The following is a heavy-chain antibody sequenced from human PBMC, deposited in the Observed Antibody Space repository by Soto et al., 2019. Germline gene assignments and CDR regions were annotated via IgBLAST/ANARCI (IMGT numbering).Heavy chain of an antibody. CDR1: GYTFTSYA. CDR3: ARDLPPVGS. CDR2: SSAYNGNT. D-gene: IGHD6-25*01. Sequence: QVQLVQSGAEVKKPGASVKVSCKASGYTFTSYAISWVRQAPGQGLEWMGWSSAYNGNTNYAQKLQGRVTTTTDTSTSTASMEPRRPSSADTAVYYCARDLPPVGSWGPGTLVTVSS. V-gene: IGHV1-18*01. J-gene: IGHJ1*01.